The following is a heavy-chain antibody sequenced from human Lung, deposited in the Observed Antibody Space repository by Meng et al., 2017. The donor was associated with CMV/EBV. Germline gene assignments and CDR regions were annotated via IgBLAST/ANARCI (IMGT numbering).Heavy chain of an antibody. CDR3: AKDSRWRHSAGWYGLDV. D-gene: IGHD6-19*01. J-gene: IGHJ6*02. V-gene: IGHV3-23*01. CDR2: ISASGGTT. Sequence: GESLKISCAASGFTLNNYVMNWVRQAPGKGLEWVSTISASGGTTYYAESVKGRLTISRDNSRNTVYLQMNSLRVGDTAVYYCAKDSRWRHSAGWYGLDVWGQGTTVTVSS. CDR1: GFTLNNYV.